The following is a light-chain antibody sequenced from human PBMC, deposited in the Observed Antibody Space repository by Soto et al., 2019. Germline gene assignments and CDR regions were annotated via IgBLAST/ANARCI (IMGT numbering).Light chain of an antibody. CDR2: EVS. V-gene: IGLV2-8*01. CDR1: SSDVGGYNF. CDR3: SSYAGSDNYV. Sequence: QSVLTQPPSASGSPGQSVTISCTGTSSDVGGYNFVSWYRQYPGKAPKLMIYEVSKRPSGVPDRFSGSKSGNTASLTVSGLQAEDEADYYCSSYAGSDNYVFGTGTKVTVL. J-gene: IGLJ1*01.